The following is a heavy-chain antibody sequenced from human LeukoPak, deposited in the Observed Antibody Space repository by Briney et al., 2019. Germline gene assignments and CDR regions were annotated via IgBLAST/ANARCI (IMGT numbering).Heavy chain of an antibody. CDR2: IIPIFGTA. Sequence: ASVKVSCKASGGTFSSYAISWVRQAPGQGLGWMGGIIPIFGTANYAQKFQGRVTITTDESTSTAYMELSSLRSEDTAVYYCARASSIAARPRWFDPWGQGTLVTVSS. CDR3: ARASSIAARPRWFDP. CDR1: GGTFSSYA. V-gene: IGHV1-69*05. D-gene: IGHD6-6*01. J-gene: IGHJ5*02.